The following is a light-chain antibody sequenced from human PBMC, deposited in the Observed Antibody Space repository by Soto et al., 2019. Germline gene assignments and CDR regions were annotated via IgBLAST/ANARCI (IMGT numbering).Light chain of an antibody. CDR2: GAS. Sequence: IVITQSPATLSVSPGERATLSRRASQSVSSNLAWYQQKPGQAPRLLIYGASNRATGIPDRFSGIVSGTDFTINISRLQPEDGEVYCCQQYGSSLITFFQGTRLEIK. CDR1: QSVSSN. J-gene: IGKJ5*01. V-gene: IGKV3D-15*01. CDR3: QQYGSSLIT.